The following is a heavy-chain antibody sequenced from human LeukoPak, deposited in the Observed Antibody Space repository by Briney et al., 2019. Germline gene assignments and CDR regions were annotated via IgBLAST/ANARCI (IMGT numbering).Heavy chain of an antibody. Sequence: SETLSLTCTVFGDSNDSSSWSWIRQPVGKGLEWIGRIYLGGSPIYNPSLKSRVIMTVDTSKNQFLLWLRSVTAADTAIYYCANWVGNWFDPWGQGTLVTVSS. J-gene: IGHJ5*02. D-gene: IGHD1-26*01. CDR3: ANWVGNWFDP. CDR2: IYLGGSP. V-gene: IGHV4-4*07. CDR1: GDSNDSSS.